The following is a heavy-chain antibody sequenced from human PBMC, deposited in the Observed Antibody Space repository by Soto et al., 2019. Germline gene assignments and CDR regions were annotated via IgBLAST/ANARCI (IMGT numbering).Heavy chain of an antibody. CDR2: INQSGST. V-gene: IGHV4-34*01. D-gene: IGHD5-18*01. CDR1: GGSFSGYY. CDR3: ARGPYSYGYRGPFDY. Sequence: SETLSLTCAVYGGSFSGYYWSWIRQPPGKGLEWIGEINQSGSTNYNQSFKSRVTISVDTSKNQFSLKLRSVTAADTAVYYCARGPYSYGYRGPFDYWGQGTLVTVSS. J-gene: IGHJ4*02.